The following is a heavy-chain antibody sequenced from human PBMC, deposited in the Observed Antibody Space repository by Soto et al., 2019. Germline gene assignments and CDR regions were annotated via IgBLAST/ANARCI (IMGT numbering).Heavy chain of an antibody. CDR3: AKDRGYDILTGPEPGAFDI. D-gene: IGHD3-9*01. V-gene: IGHV3-23*01. CDR1: GFTFSSYA. J-gene: IGHJ3*02. Sequence: GGSLRLSCAASGFTFSSYAMSWVRQAPGKGLEWVSAISGSGGSTYYADSVKGRFTISRDNSKNTLYLQMNSLRAEDTAVYYCAKDRGYDILTGPEPGAFDIWGQGTMVTVSS. CDR2: ISGSGGST.